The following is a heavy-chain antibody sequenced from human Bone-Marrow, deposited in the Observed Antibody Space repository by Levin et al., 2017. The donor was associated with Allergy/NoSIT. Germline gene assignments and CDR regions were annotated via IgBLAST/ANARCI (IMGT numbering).Heavy chain of an antibody. CDR3: ARGGYNDAFDI. J-gene: IGHJ3*02. D-gene: IGHD5-24*01. Sequence: GESLKISCGASGFSFSSFGMHWVRQAPGKGLECVSVIYSGGSTHYADSVKGRFTISRDNPKNSLDLQMNGLRAEDTAVYYCARGGYNDAFDIWGQGTMVTVSS. CDR2: IYSGGST. V-gene: IGHV3-NL1*01. CDR1: GFSFSSFG.